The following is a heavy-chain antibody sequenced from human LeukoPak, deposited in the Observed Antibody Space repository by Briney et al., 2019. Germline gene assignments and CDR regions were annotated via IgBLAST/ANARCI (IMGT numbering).Heavy chain of an antibody. CDR1: GYTFSNYD. CDR3: ASSFITGTDY. D-gene: IGHD1-20*01. J-gene: IGHJ4*02. CDR2: INPNSGGT. V-gene: IGHV1-2*02. Sequence: EASVKVSCKASGYTFSNYDINWVRQAPGQGLEWMGWINPNSGGTNYAQKFQGRVTMTRDTSISTAYMELSRLRSDDTAVYYCASSFITGTDYWGQGTLVTVSS.